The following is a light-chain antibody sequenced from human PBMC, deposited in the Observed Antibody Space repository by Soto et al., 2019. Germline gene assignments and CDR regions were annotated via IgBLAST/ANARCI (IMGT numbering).Light chain of an antibody. CDR2: GAS. V-gene: IGKV3-15*01. CDR3: QQYKDWPPVT. Sequence: EIVLTQSPATLSVSPGERVTLSCRASESVSSSLAWYQHKPGQPPRLLIYGASTRATGIPARFSGSGSWTQFTLTISSLQSEDFAVYYCQQYKDWPPVTFGPGTKVEIK. J-gene: IGKJ3*01. CDR1: ESVSSS.